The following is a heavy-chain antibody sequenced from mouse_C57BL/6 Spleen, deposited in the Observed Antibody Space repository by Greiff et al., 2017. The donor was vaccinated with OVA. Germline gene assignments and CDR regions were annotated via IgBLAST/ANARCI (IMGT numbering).Heavy chain of an antibody. V-gene: IGHV1-52*01. J-gene: IGHJ2*01. D-gene: IGHD2-4*01. CDR3: AGYDYDLYY. CDR1: GYTFTSYW. CDR2: IYPSDSET. Sequence: QVQLKQPGAELVRPGSSVKLSCKASGYTFTSYWMHWVKQRPIQGLEWIGNIYPSDSETNYNQKFKDKATLTVDKSSSTAYMQLSSLTSEDSAVYYCAGYDYDLYYWGQGTTLTVSS.